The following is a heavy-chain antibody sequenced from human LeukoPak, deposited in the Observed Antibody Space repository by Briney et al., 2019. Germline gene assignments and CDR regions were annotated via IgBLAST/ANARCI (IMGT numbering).Heavy chain of an antibody. Sequence: SETLSLTCTVSGYSISSGYSWGWIRQPPGKGLEWIGNIYHSGSTYYNPSLKSRVTISVDTSKNQFSLKLSSVTAADTAVYYCARESHIVVVPAAFTWGQGTLVTVSS. CDR1: GYSISSGYS. J-gene: IGHJ5*02. V-gene: IGHV4-38-2*02. D-gene: IGHD2-2*01. CDR2: IYHSGST. CDR3: ARESHIVVVPAAFT.